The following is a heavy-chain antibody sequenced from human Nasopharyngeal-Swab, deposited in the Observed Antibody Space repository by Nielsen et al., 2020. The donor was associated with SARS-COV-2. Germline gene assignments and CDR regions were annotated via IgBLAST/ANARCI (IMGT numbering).Heavy chain of an antibody. CDR2: ISSSGSTI. Sequence: GESLKISCAASGFTFSSYEMNWVRRAPGKGLEWISCISSSGSTIYYADSVKGRFTISRDDAKNSLFLQMNSLRAEDTAVYYCASPLPLDYWGQGTLVTVSS. CDR1: GFTFSSYE. CDR3: ASPLPLDY. J-gene: IGHJ4*02. V-gene: IGHV3-48*03.